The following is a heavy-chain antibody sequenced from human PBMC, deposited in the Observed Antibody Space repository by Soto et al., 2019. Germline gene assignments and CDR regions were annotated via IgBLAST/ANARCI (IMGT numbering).Heavy chain of an antibody. CDR2: IYWDDDK. Sequence: QITLKEAGPTLVKPTQTLTLTCSFSGFSLITSGVGVGWIRQPPGKALEWLALIYWDDDKGYSTSLKSRLTITNDTSKNHVVLTMTTMDTVDTYTSYGAHTMPPRIFDYWGQGTLVTVSS. CDR1: GFSLITSGVG. CDR3: AHTMPPRIFDY. D-gene: IGHD2-2*01. V-gene: IGHV2-5*02. J-gene: IGHJ4*02.